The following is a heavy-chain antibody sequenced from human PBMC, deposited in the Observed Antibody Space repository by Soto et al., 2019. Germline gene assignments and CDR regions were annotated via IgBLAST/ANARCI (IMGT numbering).Heavy chain of an antibody. CDR2: IYHSGST. J-gene: IGHJ6*02. CDR3: ASARADRRDYYYGMDV. CDR1: GGSISSSNW. D-gene: IGHD6-6*01. Sequence: PSETLSLTCAVSGGSISSSNWWSWVRQPPGKGLEWIGEIYHSGSTNYNPSLKSRVTISVDKSKNQFSLKLSSVTAADTAVYYCASARADRRDYYYGMDVWGQGTTVTVSS. V-gene: IGHV4-4*02.